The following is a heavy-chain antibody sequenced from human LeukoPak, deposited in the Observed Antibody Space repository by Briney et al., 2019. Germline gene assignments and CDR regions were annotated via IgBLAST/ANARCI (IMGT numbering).Heavy chain of an antibody. V-gene: IGHV3-30*02. CDR1: GFTFSNYG. J-gene: IGHJ5*02. Sequence: GGSLRLACAASGFTFSNYGMHWVRQAPNKGLEWMAFTRYDGSDKYYADAVKGRFTISRDNSKNTLYLQMNSLRAEDTAVYYCAKDVGTMVRGVAPNWFDPWGQGTLVTVSS. D-gene: IGHD3-10*01. CDR2: TRYDGSDK. CDR3: AKDVGTMVRGVAPNWFDP.